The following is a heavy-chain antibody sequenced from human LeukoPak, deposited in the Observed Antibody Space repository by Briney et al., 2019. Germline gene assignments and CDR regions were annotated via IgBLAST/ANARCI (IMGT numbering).Heavy chain of an antibody. CDR2: INGAGSSI. D-gene: IGHD4-17*01. CDR3: ARGGDYKNDY. V-gene: IGHV3-74*01. J-gene: IGHJ4*02. CDR1: GFTFSSYW. Sequence: GGSLRLSCAASGFTFSSYWMHWVRHTPGKGLVWVSRINGAGSSISYADSVKGRVTISRDNAKNTLYLQMNNLRAEDTALYYCARGGDYKNDYWGQGTLVTVSS.